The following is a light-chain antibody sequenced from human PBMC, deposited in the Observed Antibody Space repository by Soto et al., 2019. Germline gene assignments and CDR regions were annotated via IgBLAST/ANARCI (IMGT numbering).Light chain of an antibody. CDR2: DAS. J-gene: IGKJ5*01. Sequence: DIQMSQSPSTLSASVGDSVTITCRASQNIRNLLAWYQQKPGKAPNPLIYDASSLKSGVPSRFSGSGSGTEFTLTISSLKPDDFATYYCQQYNTYSTFGQGTRLEIK. V-gene: IGKV1-5*01. CDR1: QNIRNL. CDR3: QQYNTYST.